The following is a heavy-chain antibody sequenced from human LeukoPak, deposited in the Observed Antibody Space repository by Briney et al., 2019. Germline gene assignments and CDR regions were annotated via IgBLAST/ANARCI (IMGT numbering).Heavy chain of an antibody. CDR2: MSSDGRNK. V-gene: IGHV3-30*18. CDR1: GFTFSTYG. J-gene: IGHJ4*02. CDR3: AKIIAATGIDS. Sequence: GRSLRLSCAASGFTFSTYGMHWVRQAPGKGLEWVAVMSSDGRNKYYADSVKGRFTISRDNSKNTVYLQMNSLRTEDTAVYYCAKIIAATGIDSWGQGTLVSVSS. D-gene: IGHD6-13*01.